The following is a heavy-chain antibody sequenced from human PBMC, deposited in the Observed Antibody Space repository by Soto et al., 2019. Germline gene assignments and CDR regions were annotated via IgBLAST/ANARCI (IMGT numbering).Heavy chain of an antibody. J-gene: IGHJ4*02. D-gene: IGHD5-12*01. CDR1: GYPISSGYY. V-gene: IGHV4-38-2*01. CDR2: IHHSGST. CDR3: ARSSGYVPGGY. Sequence: LSLTCAVSGYPISSGYYWGWIRQPPGKGLEWIGIIHHSGSTYYNPSLRSRITISVDTSKNQFSLKMPSVTAADTAVYYCARSSGYVPGGYWGQGILVTVSS.